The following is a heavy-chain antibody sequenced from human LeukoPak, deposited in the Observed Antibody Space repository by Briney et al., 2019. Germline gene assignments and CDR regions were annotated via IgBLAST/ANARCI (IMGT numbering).Heavy chain of an antibody. Sequence: SETLSLTCTVSGFSISSSSYYWGWLRQRPGKGLEWIGSIYYSGSTYYNPSLKSRVTISVDTSKNQFPLKLSSVTAADTAVYYCARRVKSSSLRNYYYMDGWGKGTTVTISS. J-gene: IGHJ6*03. CDR1: GFSISSSSYY. D-gene: IGHD6-13*01. CDR2: IYYSGST. V-gene: IGHV4-39*01. CDR3: ARRVKSSSLRNYYYMDG.